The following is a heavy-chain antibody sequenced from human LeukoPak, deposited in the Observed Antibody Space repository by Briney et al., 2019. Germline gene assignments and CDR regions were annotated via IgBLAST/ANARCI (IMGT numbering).Heavy chain of an antibody. V-gene: IGHV4-4*09. J-gene: IGHJ3*02. CDR3: ARGLLPLDIVVVPAVPDVFDI. Sequence: SETLSLTCTVSGGSISSYYWSWIRQPPGKGLEWIGYIYTSGSTNYNPSLKSRVTISVDTSKNQFSLKLSSVTAADTAVYYCARGLLPLDIVVVPAVPDVFDIWGQGTMVTVSS. CDR2: IYTSGST. D-gene: IGHD2-2*03. CDR1: GGSISSYY.